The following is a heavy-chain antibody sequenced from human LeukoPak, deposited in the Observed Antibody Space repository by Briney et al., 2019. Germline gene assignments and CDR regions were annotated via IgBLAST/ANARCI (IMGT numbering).Heavy chain of an antibody. CDR2: IYTGGST. J-gene: IGHJ4*02. D-gene: IGHD5-18*01. Sequence: GGSLRLSCAASGFTVSSNYISWVRQAPGQGLEWISVIYTGGSTFYADSVKGRFTVSRDNSKSTLYLQMNSLRAEDTAVYYCARDQLGYSYGSALAYWGQGTLVIVSS. CDR1: GFTVSSNY. CDR3: ARDQLGYSYGSALAY. V-gene: IGHV3-53*01.